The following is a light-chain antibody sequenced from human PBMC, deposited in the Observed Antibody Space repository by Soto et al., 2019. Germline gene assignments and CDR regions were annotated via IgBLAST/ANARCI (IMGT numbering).Light chain of an antibody. V-gene: IGLV2-23*01. CDR3: CSYAGSGNVV. CDR1: SSDVGSYNL. Sequence: QSVLTQPASVSGSPGQSITISCTGTSSDVGSYNLVSWYQQHPGKAPKFMIYEGSKRPSGVSNRFSGSKSGNTASLTISGLQAEDEADYYCCSYAGSGNVVFGGGTQLTVL. J-gene: IGLJ2*01. CDR2: EGS.